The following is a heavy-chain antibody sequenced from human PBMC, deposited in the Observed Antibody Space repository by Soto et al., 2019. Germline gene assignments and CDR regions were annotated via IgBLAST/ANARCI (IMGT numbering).Heavy chain of an antibody. CDR1: GFTFSSYS. Sequence: GGSLRLSCAASGFTFSSYSMNWVRQAPGKGLEWVSSISSSSSYIYYADSVKGRFTISRDNAKNSLYLQMNSLRAEDTAVYYCARVRVAVAGTPPRMSTYYFDYWGQGTLVTVSS. CDR3: ARVRVAVAGTPPRMSTYYFDY. CDR2: ISSSSSYI. V-gene: IGHV3-21*01. J-gene: IGHJ4*02. D-gene: IGHD6-19*01.